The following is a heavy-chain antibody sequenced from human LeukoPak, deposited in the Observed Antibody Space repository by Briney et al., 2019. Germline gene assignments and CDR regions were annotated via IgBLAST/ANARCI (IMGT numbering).Heavy chain of an antibody. D-gene: IGHD6-6*01. J-gene: IGHJ6*03. CDR2: SIPIFGTA. CDR1: GGTFGSYA. Sequence: GASVKVSCKASGGTFGSYAISWVRQAPGQGLEWMGGSIPIFGTANYAQKFQGRVTITTDESTSTAYMELSSLRSEDTAVYYCAGIAARRRYYYYYYMDVWGKGTTVTVSS. V-gene: IGHV1-69*05. CDR3: AGIAARRRYYYYYYMDV.